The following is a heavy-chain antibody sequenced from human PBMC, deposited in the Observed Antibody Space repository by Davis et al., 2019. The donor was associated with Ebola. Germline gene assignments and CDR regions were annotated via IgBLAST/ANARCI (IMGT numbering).Heavy chain of an antibody. Sequence: ASVKDSCKAPGYTFTAYAVHWVRQAPGQRLEWMGWINAGSGRTKYSQNFQDRLSITRDSSTTTIYMEMSSLRSEDTSVYYCARSLEPSRGDYYYYMDIWGTGTTVTVSS. CDR3: ARSLEPSRGDYYYYMDI. D-gene: IGHD1-1*01. CDR2: INAGSGRT. V-gene: IGHV1-3*01. CDR1: GYTFTAYA. J-gene: IGHJ6*03.